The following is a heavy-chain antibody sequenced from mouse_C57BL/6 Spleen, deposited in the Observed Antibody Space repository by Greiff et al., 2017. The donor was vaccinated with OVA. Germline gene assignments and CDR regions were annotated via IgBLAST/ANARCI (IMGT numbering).Heavy chain of an antibody. CDR3: VYGYDNGNGYAMDY. Sequence: LVESGAELVRPGASVKLSCTASGFNIKDDYMHWVKQRPEQGLEWIGWIDPENGDTEYASKFQGKATITADTSSNTAYLQLSSLTSEDTAVYYCVYGYDNGNGYAMDYWGQGTSVTVSS. V-gene: IGHV14-4*01. D-gene: IGHD2-2*01. J-gene: IGHJ4*01. CDR2: IDPENGDT. CDR1: GFNIKDDY.